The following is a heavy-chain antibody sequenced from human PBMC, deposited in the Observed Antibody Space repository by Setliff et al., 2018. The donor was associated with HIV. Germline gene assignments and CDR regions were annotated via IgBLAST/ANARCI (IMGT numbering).Heavy chain of an antibody. CDR1: GFTFSNAW. D-gene: IGHD5-18*01. J-gene: IGHJ4*02. CDR2: VSSRGDT. Sequence: GSLRLSCAASGFTFSNAWMSWIRQPAGKGLEWIGRVSSRGDTNYNPSLKSRVTMSVDTSKNQFSLKLSSVTAADTAVYYCARDAPWDSYGLDYWGQGALVTVSS. V-gene: IGHV4-4*07. CDR3: ARDAPWDSYGLDY.